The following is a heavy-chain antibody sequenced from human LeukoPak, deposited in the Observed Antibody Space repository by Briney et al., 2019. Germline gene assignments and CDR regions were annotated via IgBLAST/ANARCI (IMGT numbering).Heavy chain of an antibody. J-gene: IGHJ5*02. CDR1: GFTFSSYG. V-gene: IGHV3-30*02. D-gene: IGHD3-22*01. CDR2: IRYDGSNK. CDR3: AKDFYDSSGYYPNWFDP. Sequence: GGSLRLSCAASGFTFSSYGMHWVRQAPGKGLEWVAFIRYDGSNKYYADSVKGRFTISRDNSKNTLYLQMNSLRAEDTAVYYCAKDFYDSSGYYPNWFDPWGQGTLVTVSS.